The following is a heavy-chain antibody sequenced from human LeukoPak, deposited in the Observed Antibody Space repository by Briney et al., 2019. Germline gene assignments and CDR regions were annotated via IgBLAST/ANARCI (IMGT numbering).Heavy chain of an antibody. CDR1: GYTFTSYG. CDR2: ISAYNGNT. Sequence: ASVKVSCKXSGYTFTSYGISWVRQAPGQGLEWMGWISAYNGNTNYSQKLQGRVTMTTDTSTSTAYMELRSLRSDDTAVYYCARDNYGDPRDYWGQGTLVTVSS. D-gene: IGHD4-17*01. CDR3: ARDNYGDPRDY. V-gene: IGHV1-18*01. J-gene: IGHJ4*02.